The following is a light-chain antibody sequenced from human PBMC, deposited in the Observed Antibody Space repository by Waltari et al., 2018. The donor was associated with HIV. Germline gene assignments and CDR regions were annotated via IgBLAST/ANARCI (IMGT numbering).Light chain of an antibody. V-gene: IGLV2-14*01. CDR3: SSFTTSNYLL. J-gene: IGLJ2*01. Sequence: QSALTQPASVSGSTGQSITVSCTGTSSEVGASDFFSWYQQTPGTAPNLVIYEVSCRHSGISNRFSGSKSGNTASLTISGLQTEDEADYYCSSFTTSNYLLFGGGTKVTVL. CDR2: EVS. CDR1: SSEVGASDF.